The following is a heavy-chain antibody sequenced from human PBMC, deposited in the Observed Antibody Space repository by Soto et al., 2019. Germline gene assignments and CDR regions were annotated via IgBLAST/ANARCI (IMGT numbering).Heavy chain of an antibody. V-gene: IGHV1-3*01. CDR2: INAGNGNT. CDR1: GYTFTSYA. D-gene: IGHD3-10*01. Sequence: QVQLVQSGAEVKKPGASVKVSCKASGYTFTSYAMRWVRQAPGQRLEWMGWINAGNGNTKYSQKFQGRVTITRDTSASTEYMELRSLRSEDTAVYYCARDFSWFGELIASDYWGQGTLVTVSS. J-gene: IGHJ4*02. CDR3: ARDFSWFGELIASDY.